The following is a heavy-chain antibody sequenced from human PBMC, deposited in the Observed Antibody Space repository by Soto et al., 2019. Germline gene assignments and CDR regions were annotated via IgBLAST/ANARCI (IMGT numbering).Heavy chain of an antibody. D-gene: IGHD3-3*01. CDR1: GGSISSGDYH. J-gene: IGHJ4*02. CDR2: VYYTGNT. Sequence: QVQLQESGPGLVKPSQTLSLTCTVSGGSISSGDYHWSWIRQPPGKGLEWIGFVYYTGNTYYNPSLKSRVTISVDTSKNQFSLKLSSVTAADTAVYYCAWSDFWSGYYTDYWGQGTLVTVSS. V-gene: IGHV4-30-4*08. CDR3: AWSDFWSGYYTDY.